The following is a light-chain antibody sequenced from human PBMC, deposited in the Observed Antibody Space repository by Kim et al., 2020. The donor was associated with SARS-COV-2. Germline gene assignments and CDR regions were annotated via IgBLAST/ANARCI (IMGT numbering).Light chain of an antibody. CDR2: SNV. CDR1: SSNIGSNP. J-gene: IGLJ3*02. CDR3: AAWDDSLNGYWV. Sequence: QSVLTQPPSASGTPGQRVTISCSGSSSNIGSNPVNWYQQIPGSAPKLLIYSNVERPSGVPDRFSGSKSGTSASLAISGLQSEDEADYHCAAWDDSLNGYWVFGGGNQLTVL. V-gene: IGLV1-44*01.